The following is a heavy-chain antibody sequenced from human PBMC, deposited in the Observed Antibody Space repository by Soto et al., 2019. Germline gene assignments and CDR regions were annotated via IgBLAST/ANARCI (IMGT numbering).Heavy chain of an antibody. D-gene: IGHD6-19*01. CDR2: IIPIFGTA. CDR3: ASSGWYRLDYNYYYGMDV. J-gene: IGHJ6*02. V-gene: IGHV1-69*13. CDR1: GGTFSSYA. Sequence: SVKVSCKASGGTFSSYAISWVRRAPGQGLEWMGGIIPIFGTANYAQKFQGRVTITADESTSTAYMELSSLRSEDTAVYYCASSGWYRLDYNYYYGMDVWGQGTTGTVS.